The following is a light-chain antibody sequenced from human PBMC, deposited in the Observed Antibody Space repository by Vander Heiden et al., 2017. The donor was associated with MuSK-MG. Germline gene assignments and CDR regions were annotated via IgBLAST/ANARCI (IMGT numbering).Light chain of an antibody. CDR2: DNN. CDR1: SSNIGNNF. Sequence: QSVLTQPPSVSAAPGQKVTISCSGSSSNIGNNFVSWYQQVPGTAPKLLNYDNNKRPSGIPDRFSDSKSGTSATLGITGLQTGDEADYYCATWDSSLSAVVFGGGTKLTVL. CDR3: ATWDSSLSAVV. V-gene: IGLV1-51*01. J-gene: IGLJ2*01.